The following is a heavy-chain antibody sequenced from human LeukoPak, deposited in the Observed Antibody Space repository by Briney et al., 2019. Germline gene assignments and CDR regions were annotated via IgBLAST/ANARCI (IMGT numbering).Heavy chain of an antibody. D-gene: IGHD3-10*01. CDR1: GYTFTSYH. CDR2: INPRGGSA. Sequence: ASVKVSCKASGYTFTSYHVHWVRQAPGQGFEWMGIINPRGGSASSAQKFQGRVTLTRDTSTSTVYMELSSLRSEDTAVYYCARDYHGSGSLTTFDYWGQGTLVTISS. V-gene: IGHV1-46*01. J-gene: IGHJ4*02. CDR3: ARDYHGSGSLTTFDY.